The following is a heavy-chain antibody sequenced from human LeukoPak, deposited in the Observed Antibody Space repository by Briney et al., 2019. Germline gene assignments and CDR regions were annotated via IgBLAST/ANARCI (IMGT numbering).Heavy chain of an antibody. V-gene: IGHV1-69*06. CDR2: IIPIFGTA. CDR3: ARGGSVYRYYYMDV. J-gene: IGHJ6*03. CDR1: GGTFSSYA. Sequence: SVKVPCKASGGTFSSYAISWVRQAPGQGLEWMGGIIPIFGTANYAQKFQGRVTITADKSTSTAYMELSSLRSEDTAVYYCARGGSVYRYYYMDVWGKGTTVTVSS. D-gene: IGHD4-11*01.